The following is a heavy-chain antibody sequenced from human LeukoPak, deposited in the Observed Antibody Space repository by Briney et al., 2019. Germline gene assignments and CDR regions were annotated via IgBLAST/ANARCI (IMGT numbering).Heavy chain of an antibody. CDR1: GFTFSSYA. Sequence: GGSLRLSCAASGFTFSSYAIHWVRQAPGKGLEWVAVIAYDGINKYYADSVKGRFTISRDNSKNTLYLQMNSLRAEDTAVYYCAKEGEYSYGRPLDYWGQGTLVTVSS. D-gene: IGHD5-18*01. V-gene: IGHV3-30-3*02. CDR3: AKEGEYSYGRPLDY. J-gene: IGHJ4*02. CDR2: IAYDGINK.